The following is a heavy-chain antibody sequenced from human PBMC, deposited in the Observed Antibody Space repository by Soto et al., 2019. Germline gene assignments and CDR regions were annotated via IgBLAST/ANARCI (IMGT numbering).Heavy chain of an antibody. D-gene: IGHD5-18*01. V-gene: IGHV4-61*01. CDR2: IYCSGST. J-gene: IGHJ4*02. CDR3: ARGGYSYGHDY. Sequence: SETLSLTCTVSGGSVSSGSYYWSWIRQPPGKGLEWIGYIYCSGSTNYNPSLKSRVTISVDTSKNQFSLKLSSVTAADTAVYYCARGGYSYGHDYWGQGTLVTVSS. CDR1: GGSVSSGSYY.